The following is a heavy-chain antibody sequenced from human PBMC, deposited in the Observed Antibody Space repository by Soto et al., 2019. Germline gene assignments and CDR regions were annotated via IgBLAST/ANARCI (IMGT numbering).Heavy chain of an antibody. Sequence: ASVKVSCKASGYTFTGYYMHWVRQAPGQGLEWMGWINPNSGGTNYAQKFQGWVTMTRDTSISTAYMELSRLRSDDTAVYYCARSYGDRQGAFDIWGQGTMVTVSS. CDR3: ARSYGDRQGAFDI. CDR2: INPNSGGT. CDR1: GYTFTGYY. D-gene: IGHD4-17*01. J-gene: IGHJ3*02. V-gene: IGHV1-2*04.